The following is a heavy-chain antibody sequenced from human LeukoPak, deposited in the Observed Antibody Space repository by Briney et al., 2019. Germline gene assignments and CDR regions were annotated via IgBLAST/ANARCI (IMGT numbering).Heavy chain of an antibody. V-gene: IGHV3-30*02. Sequence: PGGSLRLSCAASGFTFSSYGMHWVRQAPGKGLEWVAFIRYDGSNKYYADSVKGRFTISRDNSENTLYLQMNSLRAEDTAVYYCARDHYYGSGSYNHWGQGTLVTVSS. J-gene: IGHJ5*02. CDR1: GFTFSSYG. CDR2: IRYDGSNK. D-gene: IGHD3-10*01. CDR3: ARDHYYGSGSYNH.